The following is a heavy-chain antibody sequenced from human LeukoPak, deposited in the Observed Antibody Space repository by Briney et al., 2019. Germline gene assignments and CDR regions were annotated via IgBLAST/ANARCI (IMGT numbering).Heavy chain of an antibody. CDR2: IRYDGINK. V-gene: IGHV3-30*02. CDR3: AKDGRGGSYYVGY. Sequence: PGGSLRLSCAASGFTFNTYGMHWVRQAPGKGLEGVSFIRYDGINKYYADSVKGRFTISRDNSQNTLFLQMNSLTTEDTAVYYCAKDGRGGSYYVGYWGQGTLVTVSS. J-gene: IGHJ4*02. CDR1: GFTFNTYG. D-gene: IGHD1-26*01.